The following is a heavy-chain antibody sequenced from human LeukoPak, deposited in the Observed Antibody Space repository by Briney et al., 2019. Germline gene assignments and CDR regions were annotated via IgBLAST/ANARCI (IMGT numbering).Heavy chain of an antibody. V-gene: IGHV3-74*01. CDR1: GFTFSSYG. J-gene: IGHJ4*02. CDR3: ARKYSGSYLIDY. Sequence: GTLRLSCAASGFTFSSYGMSWVRQAPGKGLVWVSRINSDGSSTSYADSVKGRFTISRDNAKNTLYLQMNSLRAEDTAVYYCARKYSGSYLIDYWGQGTLVTVSS. CDR2: INSDGSST. D-gene: IGHD1-26*01.